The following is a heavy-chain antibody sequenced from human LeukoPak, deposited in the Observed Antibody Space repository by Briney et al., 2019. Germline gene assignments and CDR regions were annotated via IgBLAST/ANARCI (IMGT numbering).Heavy chain of an antibody. CDR1: GGSISSSRSY. J-gene: IGHJ4*02. Sequence: PSETLSLACTVSGGSISSSRSYWGWIRQPPGKGLEWIGSISYTGSTYYNPSLESRVTISVDTSKNQFSLKLSSVTAADTAVYYCARVAADGAGNYWGQGTLVTVSS. V-gene: IGHV4-39*01. CDR2: ISYTGST. D-gene: IGHD6-13*01. CDR3: ARVAADGAGNY.